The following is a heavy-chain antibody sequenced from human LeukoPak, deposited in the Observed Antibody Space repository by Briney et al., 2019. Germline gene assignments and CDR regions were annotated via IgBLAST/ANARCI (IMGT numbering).Heavy chain of an antibody. J-gene: IGHJ6*03. CDR3: ARAGSTSRLRGYYYYYYYMDV. D-gene: IGHD2-2*01. CDR2: IYYSGST. CDR1: GGSISSYY. Sequence: PSETLSLTSTVPGGSISSYYWSWIRQPPGKGLEWIGYIYYSGSTNYNPSLKSRVTISVDTSKNQFSLKLSSVTAADTAVYYCARAGSTSRLRGYYYYYYYMDVWGKGTTVTVSS. V-gene: IGHV4-59*01.